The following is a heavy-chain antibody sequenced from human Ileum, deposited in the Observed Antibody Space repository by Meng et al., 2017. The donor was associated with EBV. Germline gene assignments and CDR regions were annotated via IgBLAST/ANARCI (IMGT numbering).Heavy chain of an antibody. D-gene: IGHD3-9*01. CDR1: GGSVISNNW. CDR2: IFHIGST. CDR3: AKVSLTGTFYDH. V-gene: IGHV4-4*02. Sequence: QLQLQESGPRLVKPSGTLSLTCAVSGGSVISNNWWSWVRQPPGKGLEWIGEIFHIGSTNNSPSLKSRVTISVDNSKNQFSLSLTSVTAADTAIYYCAKVSLTGTFYDHWGQGILVTVSS. J-gene: IGHJ4*02.